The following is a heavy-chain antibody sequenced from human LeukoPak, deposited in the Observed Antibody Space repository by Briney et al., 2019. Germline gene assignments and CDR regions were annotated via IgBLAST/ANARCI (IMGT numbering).Heavy chain of an antibody. V-gene: IGHV4-59*01. CDR2: IYYSGST. J-gene: IGHJ4*02. CDR3: ARVVPYYDFWSGYPNYFDY. D-gene: IGHD3-3*01. CDR1: GGSISSYC. Sequence: SETLSLTCTVSGGSISSYCWSWIRQPPGKGLEWIGYIYYSGSTNYNPSLKSRVTISVDTSKNQFSLKLSSVTAADTAVYYCARVVPYYDFWSGYPNYFDYWGQGTLVTVSS.